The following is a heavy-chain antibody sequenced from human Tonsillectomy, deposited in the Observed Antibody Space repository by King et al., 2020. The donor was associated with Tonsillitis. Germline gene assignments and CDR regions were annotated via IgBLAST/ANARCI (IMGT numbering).Heavy chain of an antibody. D-gene: IGHD5-24*01. CDR1: GGSISSANYY. J-gene: IGHJ4*02. Sequence: QLQESGPGLVKPSQTLSLTCTVSGGSISSANYYWSWIRPHPGKGLEWIGDIYYSGSTYYNPSLKSLVTISVDTSNNQFSLKLNSVTAADTAVYYCARFDGYGVDYWGQGTLVTVSS. CDR2: IYYSGST. CDR3: ARFDGYGVDY. V-gene: IGHV4-31*01.